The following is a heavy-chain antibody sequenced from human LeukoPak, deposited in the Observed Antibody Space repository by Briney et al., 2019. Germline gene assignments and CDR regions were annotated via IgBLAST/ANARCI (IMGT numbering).Heavy chain of an antibody. V-gene: IGHV1-18*01. CDR1: GYTFTSYG. J-gene: IGHJ6*02. CDR3: ARGSFSSGYYNYYYYGMDV. Sequence: ASVKVSCKASGYTFTSYGISWVRQAPGQGLEWMGWISAYNGNTNYAQKLQGRVTMTTDTSTSTAYMELRSLRSDDTAVYYCARGSFSSGYYNYYYYGMDVWGQGTTVTVSS. D-gene: IGHD3-22*01. CDR2: ISAYNGNT.